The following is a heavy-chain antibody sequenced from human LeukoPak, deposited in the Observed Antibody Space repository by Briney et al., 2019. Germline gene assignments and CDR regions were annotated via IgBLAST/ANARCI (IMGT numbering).Heavy chain of an antibody. D-gene: IGHD3-10*01. V-gene: IGHV4-39*01. CDR1: GGSISSSSYY. CDR2: IYYSGST. J-gene: IGHJ4*02. CDR3: ARRRVRGARDY. Sequence: SETLSLTCTVSGGSISSSSYYWGWIRQPPGKGLEWIGSIYYSGSTYYNPSLKSRVTISVDTSKNQFSLKLSSVTAADTAVYYCARRRVRGARDYWGQGTLVTVSS.